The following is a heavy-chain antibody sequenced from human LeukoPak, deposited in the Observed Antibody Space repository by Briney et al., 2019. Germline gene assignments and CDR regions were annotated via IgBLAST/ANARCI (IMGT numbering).Heavy chain of an antibody. CDR3: ARDLKQWPTQTYYFDY. CDR2: INPNSGGT. V-gene: IGHV1-2*02. CDR1: GYTFTGYY. D-gene: IGHD6-19*01. J-gene: IGHJ4*02. Sequence: ASVKVSCKASGYTFTGYYMHWVRQAPGQGREWMGWINPNSGGTNYAQKFQGRVTMTRDTSTSTAYMELSRLRSDDTAVYYCARDLKQWPTQTYYFDYWGQGTLVTVSS.